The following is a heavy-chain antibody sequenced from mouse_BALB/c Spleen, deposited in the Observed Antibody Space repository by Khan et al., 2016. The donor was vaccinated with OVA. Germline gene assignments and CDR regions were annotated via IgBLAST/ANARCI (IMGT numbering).Heavy chain of an antibody. CDR2: MWNDGST. CDR1: GFSLTNYG. D-gene: IGHD2-10*01. J-gene: IGHJ4*01. Sequence: QVQLKESGPGLVAPSQSLSITCTISGFSLTNYGVHWVRQPPGKVLEWLVLMWNDGSTTYNSALKSRLTISKDNSKSQVFLKMNSLQTDDTAMYFCARQPYYHYNIMDYWGQGTSVTVSS. CDR3: ARQPYYHYNIMDY. V-gene: IGHV2-6-1*01.